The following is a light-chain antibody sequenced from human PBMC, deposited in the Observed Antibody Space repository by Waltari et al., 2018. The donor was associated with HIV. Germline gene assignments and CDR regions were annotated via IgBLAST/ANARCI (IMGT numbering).Light chain of an antibody. CDR3: SSYAGSNNFV. Sequence: QSALTQAPSASGSPGQSVTIPCTGTSSDVGGYNSVSWYQQHPGKAPKLMIYEVSKRPSGVPDRFSGSKSGNTASLTVSGPQAEDEADYYCSSYAGSNNFVFGTGTKVTVL. V-gene: IGLV2-8*01. CDR1: SSDVGGYNS. J-gene: IGLJ1*01. CDR2: EVS.